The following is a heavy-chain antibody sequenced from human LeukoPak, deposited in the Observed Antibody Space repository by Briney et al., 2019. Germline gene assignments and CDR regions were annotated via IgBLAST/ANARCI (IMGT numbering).Heavy chain of an antibody. CDR2: VHKDGIST. D-gene: IGHD1-26*01. Sequence: GGSLRLSCAASGFTFSSYAMSWVRQAPGKGLVWVSHVHKDGISTSYTDSVKGRFTISRDNAKNTVDLQMNSLRAEDTGVYYCARGGSGCFDIWGQGTMVTVSS. CDR3: ARGGSGCFDI. V-gene: IGHV3-74*01. CDR1: GFTFSSYA. J-gene: IGHJ3*02.